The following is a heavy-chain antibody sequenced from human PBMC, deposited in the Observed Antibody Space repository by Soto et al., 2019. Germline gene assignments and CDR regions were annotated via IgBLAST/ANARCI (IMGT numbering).Heavy chain of an antibody. V-gene: IGHV5-51*01. CDR3: ARRTSRQFGENYSDSSGYRSWFDP. CDR1: GYSFTSYW. Sequence: PGESLKISCKGSGYSFTSYWIGWVRQMPGKGLEWMGIIYPGDSDTRYSPSFQGQVTISADKSISTAYLQWSSLKASDTAMYYCARRTSRQFGENYSDSSGYRSWFDPWGQGTLVTVSS. J-gene: IGHJ5*02. CDR2: IYPGDSDT. D-gene: IGHD3-22*01.